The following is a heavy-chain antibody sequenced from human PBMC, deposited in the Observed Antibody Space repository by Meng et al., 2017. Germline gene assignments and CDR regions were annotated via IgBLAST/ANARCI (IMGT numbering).Heavy chain of an antibody. J-gene: IGHJ4*02. D-gene: IGHD3-22*01. CDR1: GYTLPSYA. Sequence: LVPCVVEVKTPGALVKVSCKASGYTLPSYAMHWVRQAPGQGLEWMGWINTNTGNPTYAQGFTGRFVFSLDTSVSTAYLQISSLKAEDTAVYYCATISPRDSSGLSFDYWGQGTLVTVSS. CDR2: INTNTGNP. V-gene: IGHV7-4-1*02. CDR3: ATISPRDSSGLSFDY.